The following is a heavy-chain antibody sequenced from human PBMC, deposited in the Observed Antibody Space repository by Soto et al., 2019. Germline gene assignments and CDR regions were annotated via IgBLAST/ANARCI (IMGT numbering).Heavy chain of an antibody. CDR3: ARAGCDGGSCYTLVGLRHGMDV. J-gene: IGHJ6*02. V-gene: IGHV3-30-3*01. D-gene: IGHD2-15*01. Sequence: GGSLRLSCAASGFTFSSDAMYWVRQAPGKGLEWVAVISYDGNNKYYADSVKGRFTISRDNSKNTLYLQMNSLRDEDTAVYYCARAGCDGGSCYTLVGLRHGMDVWGQGTTVTVS. CDR1: GFTFSSDA. CDR2: ISYDGNNK.